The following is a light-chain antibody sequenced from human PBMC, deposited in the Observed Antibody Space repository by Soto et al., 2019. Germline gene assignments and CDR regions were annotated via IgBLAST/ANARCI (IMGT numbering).Light chain of an antibody. Sequence: EIVMTQSPATLSVSPWERATLSCRASQSVSSNLAWYQQKPGQAPRLLIYGASTRATGIPARFSGSGSGTEFTLTISSLQSEDFAVYYCHPYYNWPHYTIGQGTKVHIK. CDR2: GAS. V-gene: IGKV3-15*01. CDR3: HPYYNWPHYT. J-gene: IGKJ2*01. CDR1: QSVSSN.